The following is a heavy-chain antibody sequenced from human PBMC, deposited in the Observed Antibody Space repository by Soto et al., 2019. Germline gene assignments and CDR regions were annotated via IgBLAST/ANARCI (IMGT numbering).Heavy chain of an antibody. CDR1: GFTADDYA. CDR3: AKDMKWGGMTTIHYFDS. Sequence: EVQLVESGGGLVQPGRSLRLSCVASGFTADDYAMHWVRQAPGKGLEWVSGISSNSDTIDYADSVKGRFTISRDNAKNPXFLQMNSLRPEDTALYYCAKDMKWGGMTTIHYFDSWGQGTLVTVSS. V-gene: IGHV3-9*02. CDR2: ISSNSDTI. D-gene: IGHD4-17*01. J-gene: IGHJ4*02.